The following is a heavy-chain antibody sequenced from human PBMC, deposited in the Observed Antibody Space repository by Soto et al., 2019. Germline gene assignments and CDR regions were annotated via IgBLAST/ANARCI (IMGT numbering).Heavy chain of an antibody. Sequence: EVELVESGGDLVQPGGSLRLSCAASGFTFSRYSMNWVRLAPGKGLEWLSYISDNSTTKYYADSVKGRFIISRDNAQSTLYLQMNSLRDEDTAMYFCARGRFGASRNGLEPWGQGTLVTVSS. V-gene: IGHV3-48*02. CDR3: ARGRFGASRNGLEP. CDR1: GFTFSRYS. CDR2: ISDNSTTK. J-gene: IGHJ5*02. D-gene: IGHD3-10*01.